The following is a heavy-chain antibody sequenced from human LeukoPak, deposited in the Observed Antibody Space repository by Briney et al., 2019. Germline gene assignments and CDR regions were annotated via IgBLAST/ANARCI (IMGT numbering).Heavy chain of an antibody. D-gene: IGHD3-10*01. CDR3: ARGTMANDY. Sequence: GGSLRLSCAASGFTFSNYIMNWVRQAPGKGLEWVSYISTSSSTIKYADSVKGRFTVSRDNSKNTLYLQMNSLRAEDTAVYYCARGTMANDYWGQGTLVTVSS. V-gene: IGHV3-48*01. CDR2: ISTSSSTI. J-gene: IGHJ4*02. CDR1: GFTFSNYI.